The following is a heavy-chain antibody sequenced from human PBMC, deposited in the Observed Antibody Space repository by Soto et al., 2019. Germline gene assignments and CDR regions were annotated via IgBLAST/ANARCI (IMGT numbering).Heavy chain of an antibody. CDR1: GGSISSGGYS. J-gene: IGHJ5*02. CDR3: VRVTGP. CDR2: IYHSGST. Sequence: PSETLSLTCVVSGGSISSGGYSWSWIRQPPGKGLEWIGYIYHSGSTYYNPSLKSRVTISVDRSKNQFSLKLSSVTAADTAVYYCVRVTGPWGQGTLVTVSS. V-gene: IGHV4-30-2*01.